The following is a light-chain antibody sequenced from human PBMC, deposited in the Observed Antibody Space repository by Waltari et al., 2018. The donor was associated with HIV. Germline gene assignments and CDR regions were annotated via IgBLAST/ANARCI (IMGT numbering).Light chain of an antibody. J-gene: IGLJ3*02. CDR1: SSKLGKNY. Sequence: QSVLTQPPSVSAAPGQKVTISCSGGSSKLGKNYVSWYQQSPGTAPSLLIYEMTKRRSWLPDRFSGSKSATSATLDITGLQTGDEADYYCASWDSSLSVGVFGGGTRLTVL. CDR3: ASWDSSLSVGV. CDR2: EMT. V-gene: IGLV1-51*02.